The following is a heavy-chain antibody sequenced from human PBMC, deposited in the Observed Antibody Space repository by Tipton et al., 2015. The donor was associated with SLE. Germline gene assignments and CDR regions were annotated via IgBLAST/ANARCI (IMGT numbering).Heavy chain of an antibody. CDR2: ISYDGTNK. V-gene: IGHV3-30*04. CDR3: ARVRRHGYNYGAFDI. D-gene: IGHD5-24*01. Sequence: SLRLSCTDSGFTFGDYAMSWVRQAPGKGLEWVALISYDGTNKDYGDSVKGRFTISRDNSKNTLFLQMNRLRPEDTAVYYCARVRRHGYNYGAFDIWGQGTMVTVSS. J-gene: IGHJ3*02. CDR1: GFTFGDYA.